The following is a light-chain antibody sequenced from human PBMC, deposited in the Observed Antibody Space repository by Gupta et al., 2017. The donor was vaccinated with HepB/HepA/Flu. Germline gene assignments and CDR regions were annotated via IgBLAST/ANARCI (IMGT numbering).Light chain of an antibody. Sequence: DIQMTQSPSSLSASLGDRVTITCQASQSITTFLVWYQQKPGKAPKLLIYGASSLQSGVPSRFSGSGSGTDITLTISSLHPEDFATYYCQQTYSTPITFGQGTRLESK. J-gene: IGKJ5*01. CDR1: QSITTF. CDR3: QQTYSTPIT. V-gene: IGKV1-39*01. CDR2: GAS.